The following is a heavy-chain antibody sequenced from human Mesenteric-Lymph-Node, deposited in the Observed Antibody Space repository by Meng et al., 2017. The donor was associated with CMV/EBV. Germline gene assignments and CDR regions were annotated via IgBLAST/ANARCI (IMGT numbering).Heavy chain of an antibody. J-gene: IGHJ6*02. V-gene: IGHV1-18*04. D-gene: IGHD4-11*01. CDR1: GYSFSSYS. CDR2: ISAYHGGT. Sequence: ASVKVSCKASGYSFSSYSISWVRQAPGQGLEWMGWISAYHGGTNYAQKFQGRVTMTADTSTNTGYMELRSLRSDDTAVYYCVRRTTVRVGNYGMDVWGQGTTVTVSS. CDR3: VRRTTVRVGNYGMDV.